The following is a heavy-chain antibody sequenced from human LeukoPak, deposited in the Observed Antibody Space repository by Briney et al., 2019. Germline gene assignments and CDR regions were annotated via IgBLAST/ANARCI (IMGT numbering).Heavy chain of an antibody. CDR1: GYTLTELS. J-gene: IGHJ4*02. D-gene: IGHD2-21*02. CDR3: ARSKGLVTATRPLDY. CDR2: FDPEDGET. Sequence: ASVKVSCKVSGYTLTELSMHWVRQAPGKGLEWMGGFDPEDGETIYAQKFQGRVTMTEDTSTDTAYMDLRSLRSDDTAVYYCARSKGLVTATRPLDYWGQGTLVTVSS. V-gene: IGHV1-24*01.